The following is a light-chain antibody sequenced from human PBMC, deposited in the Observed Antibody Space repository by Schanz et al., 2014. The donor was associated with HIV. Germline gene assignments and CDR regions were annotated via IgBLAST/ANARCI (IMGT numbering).Light chain of an antibody. CDR3: QQYDNWPPYT. J-gene: IGKJ2*01. Sequence: IVLTQSPGTLSLSPGERATLSCRASQSISSNLLAWFQQKPGQAPRLLIYGASTGATGVPDRFSGSGSGTDFTLTISSLQSEDFAVYYCQQYDNWPPYTFGQGTKVEIK. CDR2: GAS. V-gene: IGKV3-20*01. CDR1: QSISSNL.